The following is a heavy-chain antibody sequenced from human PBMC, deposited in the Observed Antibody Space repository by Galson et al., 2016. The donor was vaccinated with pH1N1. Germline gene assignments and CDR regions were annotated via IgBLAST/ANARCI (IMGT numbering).Heavy chain of an antibody. V-gene: IGHV3-74*01. D-gene: IGHD1-26*01. CDR1: GFSFSSYW. J-gene: IGHJ4*02. Sequence: SLRLSCATSGFSFSSYWFHWVRQDPAKGLVWVARIDEDGETTNYADSVRGRFTIYRGNAKNALYLEMSSLRAEDTAVYYCARDLCGREDYWGQGTLVTVSS. CDR2: IDEDGETT. CDR3: ARDLCGREDY.